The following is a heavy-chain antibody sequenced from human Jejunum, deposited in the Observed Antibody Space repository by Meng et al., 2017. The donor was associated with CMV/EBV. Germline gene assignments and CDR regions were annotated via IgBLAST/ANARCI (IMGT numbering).Heavy chain of an antibody. CDR1: YG. CDR2: IWYDGNNT. CDR3: AKALRAYSSSWYRGDRAMDV. D-gene: IGHD6-13*01. J-gene: IGHJ6*02. Sequence: YGMHWVRQAPGKGLEWVTIIWYDGNNTYYADSVKGRFTISRDNSKNTLYLQMNSLRAEDTAVYYCAKALRAYSSSWYRGDRAMDVWGQGTTVTVSS. V-gene: IGHV3-33*06.